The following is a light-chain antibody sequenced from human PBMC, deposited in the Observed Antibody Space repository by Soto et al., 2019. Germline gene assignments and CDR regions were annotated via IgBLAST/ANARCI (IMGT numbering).Light chain of an antibody. CDR2: KAS. V-gene: IGKV1-5*03. Sequence: DIQMTQSPSTLSASIGDRVTITCRASQSISSWLAWYQQKPGKAPKLLIYKASSLESGVPSRFSGSGSGTEFTLTISSLQPDDFAAYYCQQYSTYVWTFGQGTKE. CDR3: QQYSTYVWT. CDR1: QSISSW. J-gene: IGKJ1*01.